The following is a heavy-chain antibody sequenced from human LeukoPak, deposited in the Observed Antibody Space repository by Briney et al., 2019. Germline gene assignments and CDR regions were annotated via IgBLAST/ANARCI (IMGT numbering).Heavy chain of an antibody. V-gene: IGHV4-39*01. Sequence: SETLSLTCTVSGDSISSSNCYWGWIRQPPGKGLEWIGSIYFSGGTYYNASLKSRVTISVGTSKNQFSLKLSSVTAADTAVYYCATFFVDTGGWFDPWGQGTLVTVSS. J-gene: IGHJ5*02. CDR2: IYFSGGT. CDR1: GDSISSSNCY. D-gene: IGHD3-3*01. CDR3: ATFFVDTGGWFDP.